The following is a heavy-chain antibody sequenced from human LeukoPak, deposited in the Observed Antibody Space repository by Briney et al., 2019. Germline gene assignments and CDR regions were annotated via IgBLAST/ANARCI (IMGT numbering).Heavy chain of an antibody. V-gene: IGHV3-21*01. D-gene: IGHD3-3*01. J-gene: IGHJ4*02. CDR1: GFTFSSYS. Sequence: GGSLRLSCAASGFTFSSYSMNWVRQAPGKGLEWVSPISSSSSYIYYADSVKGRFTISRDNAKNSLYLQMNSLRAEDTAVYYCARDRAEYYDFWSGDYLDYWGQGTLVTVSS. CDR2: ISSSSSYI. CDR3: ARDRAEYYDFWSGDYLDY.